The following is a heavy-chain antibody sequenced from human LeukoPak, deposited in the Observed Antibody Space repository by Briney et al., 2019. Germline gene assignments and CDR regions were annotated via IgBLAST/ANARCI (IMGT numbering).Heavy chain of an antibody. J-gene: IGHJ4*02. V-gene: IGHV4-34*01. Sequence: SEALSLTCAVYGGSFSGYYWSWIRQPPGKGLEWIGEINHSGSTNYNPSLKSRVTMSVDTSKNQFSLKLSSVTAADTAVYYCARDGAFEYFDYWGQGTLVTVSS. D-gene: IGHD2/OR15-2a*01. CDR2: INHSGST. CDR3: ARDGAFEYFDY. CDR1: GGSFSGYY.